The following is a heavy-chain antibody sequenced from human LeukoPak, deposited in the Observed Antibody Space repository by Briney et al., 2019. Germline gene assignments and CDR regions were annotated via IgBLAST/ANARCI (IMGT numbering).Heavy chain of an antibody. J-gene: IGHJ4*02. D-gene: IGHD3-3*01. CDR3: ATLLLGDHRVFRFLEWYNY. CDR2: VDPEDGET. Sequence: GASVKVSCKASGYTFTDYYMHWVQQAPGKGLEWMGRVDPEDGETIYAEKFQGRVTITADTSTDTAYMELSSLRSEDTAVYYCATLLLGDHRVFRFLEWYNYWGQGTLVTVSS. V-gene: IGHV1-69-2*01. CDR1: GYTFTDYY.